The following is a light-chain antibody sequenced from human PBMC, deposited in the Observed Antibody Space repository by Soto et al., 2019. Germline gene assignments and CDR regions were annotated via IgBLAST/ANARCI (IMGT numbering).Light chain of an antibody. Sequence: EIVLTQSPGTLSLSPGERATLSCRASQSVSSSYLAWYQQKPGQAPRLLIYGASSRATGIPDRFSGSGSGIYFTITISRLELEDFAVYYCQQSGSSQITFGQGTRLEIK. CDR2: GAS. J-gene: IGKJ5*01. CDR3: QQSGSSQIT. CDR1: QSVSSSY. V-gene: IGKV3-20*01.